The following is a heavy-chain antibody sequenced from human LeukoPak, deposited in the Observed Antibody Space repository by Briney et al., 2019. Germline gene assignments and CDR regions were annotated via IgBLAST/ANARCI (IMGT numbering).Heavy chain of an antibody. CDR3: ATVNGYLLWSGYYPESRSFDY. Sequence: GGSLRLSCAASGFTFSSYGMHWVRQAPGKGLEWVAVISYDGSNKYYADSVKGRFTISRDNSKNTLYLQMNSLRAEDTAVYYCATVNGYLLWSGYYPESRSFDYWGQGTLVTVSS. V-gene: IGHV3-30*03. CDR1: GFTFSSYG. D-gene: IGHD3-3*01. J-gene: IGHJ4*02. CDR2: ISYDGSNK.